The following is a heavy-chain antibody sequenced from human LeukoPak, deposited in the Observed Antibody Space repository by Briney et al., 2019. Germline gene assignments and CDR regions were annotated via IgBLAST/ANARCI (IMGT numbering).Heavy chain of an antibody. Sequence: SETLSLTCTVSGYSISSGYYWGWIRQPPGKGLEWIGSIYHSGSTNYNPSLKSRVTISVDKSKNQFSLKLSSVTAADTAVYYCARDALSPFDYWGQGTLVTVSS. J-gene: IGHJ4*02. CDR3: ARDALSPFDY. D-gene: IGHD2/OR15-2a*01. CDR1: GYSISSGYY. CDR2: IYHSGST. V-gene: IGHV4-38-2*02.